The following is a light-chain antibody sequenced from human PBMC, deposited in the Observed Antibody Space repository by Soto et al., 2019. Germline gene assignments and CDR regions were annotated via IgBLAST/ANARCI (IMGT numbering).Light chain of an antibody. CDR1: QGIRDD. Sequence: ALQMTQSPSSLSASVGDRVTITCRASQGIRDDLGWYQQKPGKAPKLLIYGASSLQSGVPSRFSGSGSGTDFTLTISSLQPEDFATYYCLQDYSFPRTFGQGTKVETK. J-gene: IGKJ1*01. CDR3: LQDYSFPRT. CDR2: GAS. V-gene: IGKV1-6*01.